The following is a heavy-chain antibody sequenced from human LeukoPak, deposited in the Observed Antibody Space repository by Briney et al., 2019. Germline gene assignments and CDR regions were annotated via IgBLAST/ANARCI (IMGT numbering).Heavy chain of an antibody. D-gene: IGHD3-22*01. Sequence: SETLSLTCTVAGGSISSYYWSWIRQPPGKGLEWIGYIYYSGSTNYNPSIKSRVTISVDTSKNQFSLKLSSVTAADTAVYYCARDAAQNYYDSSGYHWYFDLWGRGTLVTVSS. CDR3: ARDAAQNYYDSSGYHWYFDL. V-gene: IGHV4-59*01. CDR2: IYYSGST. J-gene: IGHJ2*01. CDR1: GGSISSYY.